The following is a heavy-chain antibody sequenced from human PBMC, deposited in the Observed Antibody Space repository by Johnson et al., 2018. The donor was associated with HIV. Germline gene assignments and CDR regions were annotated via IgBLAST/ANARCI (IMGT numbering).Heavy chain of an antibody. CDR3: AKDRHNDWNPPFLAFDV. D-gene: IGHD1-1*01. J-gene: IGHJ3*01. CDR2: ISGSGHII. V-gene: IGHV3-23*04. CDR1: GFTFSNYA. Sequence: VQLVESGGGLVQPGGSLRLSCAASGFTFSNYAMTWVRQAPGKGLAWVSTISGSGHIIYYADSVKGRFTISRDNSRNTLYLQMNSLRAGDTALYYCAKDRHNDWNPPFLAFDVWGHGTLVTVSS.